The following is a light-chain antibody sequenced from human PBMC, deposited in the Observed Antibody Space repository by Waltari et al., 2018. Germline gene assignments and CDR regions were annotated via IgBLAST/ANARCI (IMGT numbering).Light chain of an antibody. CDR1: QSVLYCPNRKNY. J-gene: IGKJ4*01. V-gene: IGKV4-1*01. CDR2: WAS. Sequence: DIVMTQSPDSLTVSLGERATIDCKSSQSVLYCPNRKNYIAWYQQKSGQPPKLLIPWASTRESGVPDRFSGSGSGTEFTLTITDLQAEDVAVYYCQEYYTDSLTFGGGTKVEIK. CDR3: QEYYTDSLT.